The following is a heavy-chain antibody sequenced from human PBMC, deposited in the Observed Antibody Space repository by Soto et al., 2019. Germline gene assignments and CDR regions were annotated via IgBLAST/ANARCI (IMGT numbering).Heavy chain of an antibody. J-gene: IGHJ5*02. V-gene: IGHV4-4*02. CDR2: IYHSGST. CDR1: SGSISSSNW. Sequence: QVQLQESGPGLVKPSGTLSLTCAVSSGSISSSNWWSWVRQPPGKGLEWIGEIYHSGSTNYNPSLKSRVNISVDKSKNQFSLKRSSVTAADTAVYYCARVEVGVIIAARPGWFDPWGQGTLVTVSS. D-gene: IGHD6-6*01. CDR3: ARVEVGVIIAARPGWFDP.